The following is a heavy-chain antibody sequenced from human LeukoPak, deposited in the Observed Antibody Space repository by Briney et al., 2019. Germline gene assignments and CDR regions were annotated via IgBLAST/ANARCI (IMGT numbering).Heavy chain of an antibody. CDR1: GYSISSGYY. D-gene: IGHD3-22*01. CDR3: ASGLLPRFDY. V-gene: IGHV4-38-2*02. CDR2: IYHSGST. Sequence: SETLSLTCTVSGYSISSGYYWGWIRQPPGKGLEWIGSIYHSGSTYYNPSLKSRVTISVDTSKNQFSLKLSSVTAADTAVYYCASGLLPRFDYWGQGTLVTVSS. J-gene: IGHJ4*02.